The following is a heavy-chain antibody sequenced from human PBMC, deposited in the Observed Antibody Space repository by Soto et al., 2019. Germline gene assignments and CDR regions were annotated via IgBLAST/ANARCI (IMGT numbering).Heavy chain of an antibody. CDR1: GYTFTRYG. D-gene: IGHD3-16*01. V-gene: IGHV1-18*01. CDR2: INTYNGNT. J-gene: IGHJ6*02. Sequence: QVQLVQSGAEVKNPGASVKVSCKASGYTFTRYGIGWARQAPGQGLEWMGWINTYNGNTNYAQNVQGRVTLTTDISKSTAYMELRSLRSNDTAIYYCAMVDVYVTPSPQDVWGQGTTVIVS. CDR3: AMVDVYVTPSPQDV.